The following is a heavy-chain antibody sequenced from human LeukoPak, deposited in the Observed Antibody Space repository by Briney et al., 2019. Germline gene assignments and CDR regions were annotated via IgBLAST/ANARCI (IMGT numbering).Heavy chain of an antibody. V-gene: IGHV4-59*01. J-gene: IGHJ4*01. Sequence: SETLSLTCTVSGGSISGYSWSWIRQPPGKGLEWIGYMYYNGGPTYNPSLESRVTISADTSKNQLSLKLTSVTAADTAVYYCARADSSGYSIFGYWGQEPWSPSPQ. CDR3: ARADSSGYSIFGY. CDR1: GGSISGYS. CDR2: MYYNGGP. D-gene: IGHD3-22*01.